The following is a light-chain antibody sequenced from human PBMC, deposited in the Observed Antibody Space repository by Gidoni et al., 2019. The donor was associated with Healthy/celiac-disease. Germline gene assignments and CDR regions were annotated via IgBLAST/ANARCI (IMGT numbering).Light chain of an antibody. V-gene: IGKV3-11*01. J-gene: IGKJ3*01. Sequence: EIVLTQSPATLSLSPGERATLSCRSSQSVSSYLAWYQQKPGQAPRLLIYDASTRATGIPARFSGSGSGTDFTLTISSLGPEDFAVYYCQQRSNCPPFTFGPGTKVDIK. CDR2: DAS. CDR1: QSVSSY. CDR3: QQRSNCPPFT.